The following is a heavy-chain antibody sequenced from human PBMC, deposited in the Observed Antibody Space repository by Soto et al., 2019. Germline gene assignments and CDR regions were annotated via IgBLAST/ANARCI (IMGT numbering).Heavy chain of an antibody. D-gene: IGHD2-2*02. CDR1: GFTFSSYS. Sequence: GGSLRLSCAASGFTFSSYSMNWFRQAPGKGLEWVSSISSSSSYIYYADSVKGRFTISRDNAKNSLYLQMNSLRAEDTAVYYCASSYCSSTSCYTPWFDPWGQGTLVTVSS. V-gene: IGHV3-21*01. CDR3: ASSYCSSTSCYTPWFDP. J-gene: IGHJ5*02. CDR2: ISSSSSYI.